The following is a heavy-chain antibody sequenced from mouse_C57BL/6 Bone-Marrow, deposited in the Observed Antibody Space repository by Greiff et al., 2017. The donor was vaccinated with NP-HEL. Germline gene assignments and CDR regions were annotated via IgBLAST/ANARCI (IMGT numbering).Heavy chain of an antibody. CDR2: INPYNGGT. V-gene: IGHV1-19*01. CDR1: GYTFTDYY. D-gene: IGHD4-1*01. CDR3: ARLGPYFDY. J-gene: IGHJ2*01. Sequence: EVQLQQSGPVLVKPGASVKMSCKASGYTFTDYYMNWVKQSHGKSLEWIGVINPYNGGTSYNQKFKGKATLTVDKSSSTAYMELNSLTSEDSAGYYCARLGPYFDYWGQGTTLTVSS.